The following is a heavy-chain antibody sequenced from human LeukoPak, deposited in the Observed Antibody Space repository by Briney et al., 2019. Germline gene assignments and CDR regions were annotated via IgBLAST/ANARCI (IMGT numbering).Heavy chain of an antibody. CDR3: ARGLGLDF. CDR1: GXRFSSYC. V-gene: IGHV5-51*01. J-gene: IGHJ4*02. D-gene: IGHD3/OR15-3a*01. Sequence: GESLKISFQGSGXRFSSYCIVWVRQMPGKGLEWMGATYPGDSETKYSPSFQGQVTISADKSISTAHLQWSSLKASDSAMYYCARGLGLDFWGQGTLVIVSS. CDR2: TYPGDSET.